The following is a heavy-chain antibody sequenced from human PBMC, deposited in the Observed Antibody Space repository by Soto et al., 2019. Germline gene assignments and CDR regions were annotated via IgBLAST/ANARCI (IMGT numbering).Heavy chain of an antibody. CDR1: GFTFSSYG. CDR2: IWYDGSNK. D-gene: IGHD6-19*01. Sequence: PGGSLRLSCAASGFTFSSYGMHWVRQAPGKGLEWVAVIWYDGSNKYYADSVKGRFTISRDNSKNTLYLQMNSLRAEDTAVYYCARDPSIRTTSYELPAYSSGPTPPGYGMDVWGQGTTVTVSS. CDR3: ARDPSIRTTSYELPAYSSGPTPPGYGMDV. V-gene: IGHV3-33*01. J-gene: IGHJ6*02.